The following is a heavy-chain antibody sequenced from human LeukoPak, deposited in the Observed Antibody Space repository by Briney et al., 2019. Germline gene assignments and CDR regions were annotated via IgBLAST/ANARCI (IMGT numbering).Heavy chain of an antibody. V-gene: IGHV3-11*04. D-gene: IGHD3-22*01. CDR1: GFTFSDYY. CDR3: ARVGYDSSGRFDY. J-gene: IGHJ4*02. Sequence: GGSLRLSCAASGFTFSDYYMTWIRQAPGKGLEWVSYISSSGSIIYYAHSVKGRFIISRDNAKNSLYLQMNSLRAEDPAVYFCARVGYDSSGRFDYWGQGTLVTVSS. CDR2: ISSSGSII.